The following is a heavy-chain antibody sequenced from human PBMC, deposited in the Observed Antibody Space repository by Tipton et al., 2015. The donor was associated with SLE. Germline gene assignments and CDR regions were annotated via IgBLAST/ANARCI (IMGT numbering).Heavy chain of an antibody. Sequence: TLSLTCTVSGGSISSYYWSWIRQPPGKGLEWIGYIYYSGSTNYNPSLKSRVTISVDTSQNQFSLKLSSVTAADTAVYYCARVSLRIEAFDIWGQGTMVTVSS. J-gene: IGHJ3*02. CDR1: GGSISSYY. V-gene: IGHV4-59*01. D-gene: IGHD4-17*01. CDR3: ARVSLRIEAFDI. CDR2: IYYSGST.